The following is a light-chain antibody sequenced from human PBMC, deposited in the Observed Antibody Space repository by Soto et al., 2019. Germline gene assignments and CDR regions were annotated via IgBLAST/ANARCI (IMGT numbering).Light chain of an antibody. CDR2: GAS. V-gene: IGKV3-20*01. CDR3: QQYGSSPT. J-gene: IGKJ4*01. CDR1: QSVSNNY. Sequence: EIVLTQSPGTLSLSPGERATLSCRASQSVSNNYLAWYQRKPGQAPRRLIYGASSRATGIPDRFSGSGSGTDFTLTISRLEPEDFAVYYCQQYGSSPTFGEGTKVDI.